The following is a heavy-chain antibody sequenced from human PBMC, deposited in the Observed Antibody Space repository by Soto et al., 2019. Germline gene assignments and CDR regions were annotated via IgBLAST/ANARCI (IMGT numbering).Heavy chain of an antibody. D-gene: IGHD6-13*01. V-gene: IGHV1-69*13. J-gene: IGHJ4*02. CDR2: IIPIFGTA. Sequence: GASVKVSCKASGGTFSSYAISWVRQAPGQGLEWMGGIIPIFGTANYAQKFQGRVTITADESTSTAYMELSSLRSEDTAVYYCARDQGIAAAGTGSRHFDYWGQGTLVTVSS. CDR1: GGTFSSYA. CDR3: ARDQGIAAAGTGSRHFDY.